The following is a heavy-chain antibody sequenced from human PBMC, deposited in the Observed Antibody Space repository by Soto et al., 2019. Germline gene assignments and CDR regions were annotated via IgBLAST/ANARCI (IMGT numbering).Heavy chain of an antibody. J-gene: IGHJ6*02. Sequence: SQTLSLTCAISGDRVSSNSAAWNWIRQSPSRGLEWLGRTYYRSKWYNDYAVSVKSRITINADTSTNQFSLQLNSVTPEDTAVYYCASAMEYSSSSGMDVWGQGTAVTVSS. CDR3: ASAMEYSSSSGMDV. CDR2: TYYRSKWYN. V-gene: IGHV6-1*01. D-gene: IGHD6-6*01. CDR1: GDRVSSNSAA.